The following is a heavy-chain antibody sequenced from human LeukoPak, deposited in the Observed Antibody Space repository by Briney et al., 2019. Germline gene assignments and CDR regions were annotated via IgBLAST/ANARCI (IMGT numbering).Heavy chain of an antibody. V-gene: IGHV5-51*01. CDR1: GYSFSNYW. CDR2: IYPGDSDT. CDR3: ARRSPGDSSGFRHFDY. D-gene: IGHD3-22*01. Sequence: GESLKISCKGSGYSFSNYWIAWVRQVPGKGLEWMGIIYPGDSDTKYSRSFQGQVTISADKSITTAYLQWSSLKASDTAMYYCARRSPGDSSGFRHFDYWGQGTLVTVSS. J-gene: IGHJ4*02.